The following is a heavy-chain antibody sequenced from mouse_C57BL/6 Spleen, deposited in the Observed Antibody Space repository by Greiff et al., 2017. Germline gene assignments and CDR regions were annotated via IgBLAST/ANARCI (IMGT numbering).Heavy chain of an antibody. CDR3: AKEGNYYGSLYFDV. J-gene: IGHJ1*03. Sequence: QVQLQQSGPGLVQPSQSLSITCTVSGFSLTSYGVHWVRQSPGKGLEWLGVIWRGGSTDYNAAFMSRLSITKDNSKSQVFFKMNSLQADDTAIYYCAKEGNYYGSLYFDVWGTGTTVTVSS. CDR1: GFSLTSYG. D-gene: IGHD1-1*01. CDR2: IWRGGST. V-gene: IGHV2-5*01.